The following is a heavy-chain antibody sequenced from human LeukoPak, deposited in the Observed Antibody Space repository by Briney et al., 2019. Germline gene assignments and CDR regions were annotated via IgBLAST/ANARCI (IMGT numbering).Heavy chain of an antibody. V-gene: IGHV3-9*01. CDR3: AKGFSYGSGSFDY. CDR1: GFTFDDYA. D-gene: IGHD3-10*01. CDR2: ISWNSGSI. Sequence: GRSLRLSCAASGFTFDDYAMHWVRQAPGKGLEWVSGISWNSGSIGYADSVKGRFTISRDNAKNSLYLQMDSLRAEDTALYYCAKGFSYGSGSFDYWGQGTLVTVSS. J-gene: IGHJ4*02.